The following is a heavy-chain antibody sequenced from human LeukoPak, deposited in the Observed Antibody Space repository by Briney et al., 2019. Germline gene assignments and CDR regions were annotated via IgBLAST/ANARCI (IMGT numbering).Heavy chain of an antibody. V-gene: IGHV3-30*02. D-gene: IGHD1-1*01. CDR2: IPHDWNKR. CDR3: AKDRGHDITGSEDFDY. CDR1: GFTFNNYG. J-gene: IGHJ4*02. Sequence: PGGSLTLSCAASGFTFNNYGIHWVRQAPGKGLEWVAFIPHDWNKRNYADSVKGRFTVSRDNSKNTVYLQMHSLTGEDTAMYYCAKDRGHDITGSEDFDYWGQGTLVIVSS.